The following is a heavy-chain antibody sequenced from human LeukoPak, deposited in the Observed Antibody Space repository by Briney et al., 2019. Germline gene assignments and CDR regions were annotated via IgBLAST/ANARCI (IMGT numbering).Heavy chain of an antibody. Sequence: PGGSLRLSCAASGFTLSSYWMSWVRQAPGKGLEWVANIKQDGSEKYYVDSVKGRFTISRDNAKNSLYLQMNSLRAEDTAVHYCARGTWYSSSWYDWYFDLWGRGTLVTVSS. CDR2: IKQDGSEK. D-gene: IGHD6-13*01. CDR3: ARGTWYSSSWYDWYFDL. CDR1: GFTLSSYW. V-gene: IGHV3-7*01. J-gene: IGHJ2*01.